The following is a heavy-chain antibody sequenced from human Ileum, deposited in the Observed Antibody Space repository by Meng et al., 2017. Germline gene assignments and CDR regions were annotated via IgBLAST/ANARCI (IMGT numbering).Heavy chain of an antibody. CDR2: INHSGST. D-gene: IGHD3-10*01. J-gene: IGHJ4*02. CDR3: AGATIRTYYYGSGSYYFTK. CDR1: DGSFSGYF. Sequence: QPQEWGAGLLTASEALALPGAVYDGSFSGYFWSWIRQPPGKGLEWIGEINHSGSTNYNPSLKGRVTISVDTSKSQFSLRLNSVTAADTALYYCAGATIRTYYYGSGSYYFTKWGQGTLVTVSS. V-gene: IGHV4-34*01.